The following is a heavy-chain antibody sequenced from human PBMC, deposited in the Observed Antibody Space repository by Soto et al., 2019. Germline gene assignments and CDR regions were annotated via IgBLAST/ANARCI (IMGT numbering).Heavy chain of an antibody. D-gene: IGHD3-10*01. CDR1: GFTFSSYA. Sequence: PGGSLRLSCAASGFTFSSYAMHWVRQAPGKGLEWVAVISYDGSNKYYADSVKGRFTISRDNSKNTLYLQMNSLRAEDTAVYYCAKESYWTPPGMDVWGKGTPVSVSS. J-gene: IGHJ6*03. CDR2: ISYDGSNK. CDR3: AKESYWTPPGMDV. V-gene: IGHV3-30-3*01.